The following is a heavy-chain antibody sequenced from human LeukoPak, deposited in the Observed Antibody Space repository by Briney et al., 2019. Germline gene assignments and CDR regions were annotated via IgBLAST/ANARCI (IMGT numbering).Heavy chain of an antibody. CDR2: IVVGSGNT. D-gene: IGHD6-13*01. Sequence: SVKVSCKASRFTFSSSAVQWVRQARGQRLEWIGWIVVGSGNTNYAQKFQERVTITRDMSTSTAYMELSSLRSEDTAVYYCAAADSISSSSDYYYYGMDVWGQGTTVTVSS. V-gene: IGHV1-58*01. J-gene: IGHJ6*02. CDR1: RFTFSSSA. CDR3: AAADSISSSSDYYYYGMDV.